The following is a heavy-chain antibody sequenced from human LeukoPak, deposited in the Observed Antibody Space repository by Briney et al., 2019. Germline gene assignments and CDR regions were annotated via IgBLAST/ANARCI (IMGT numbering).Heavy chain of an antibody. J-gene: IGHJ4*02. CDR1: GFTFSGHA. CDR3: AKGSSGWFDY. Sequence: PGGSLRLSCSASGFTFSGHAMSWVRQAPGKGLEWVSGSCGDDGDTGYADSVKGRFTISRDNSKNTLYLQMNSLIAEDTAVYYCAKGSSGWFDYWGQGTLVTVSS. D-gene: IGHD6-19*01. V-gene: IGHV3-23*01. CDR2: SCGDDGDT.